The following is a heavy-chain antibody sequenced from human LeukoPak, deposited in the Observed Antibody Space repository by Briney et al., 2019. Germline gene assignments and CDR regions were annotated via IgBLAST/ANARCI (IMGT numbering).Heavy chain of an antibody. V-gene: IGHV1-3*01. CDR3: ARDLGGYCSSSSCFYAFDI. Sequence: ASAKVSCKASGYTFTSYAIHWVRQAPGQRLEWMGWINAGNGNTKYSQKFQGRVTITRDTSASTAYMELSSLRSEDTAVYYCARDLGGYCSSSSCFYAFDIWGQGTMVTVSS. CDR2: INAGNGNT. D-gene: IGHD2-2*01. CDR1: GYTFTSYA. J-gene: IGHJ3*02.